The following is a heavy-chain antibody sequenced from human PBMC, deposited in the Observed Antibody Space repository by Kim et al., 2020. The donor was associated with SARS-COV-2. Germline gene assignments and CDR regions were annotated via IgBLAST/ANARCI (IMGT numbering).Heavy chain of an antibody. CDR1: GFTFSSYW. CDR2: INSDGSST. Sequence: GGSLGLSCAASGFTFSSYWMHWVRQAPGKGLVWVSGINSDGSSTSYADSVKGRFTISRDNAKNTLYLQMNSLRAEDTAVYYCARGSSGWYAPLGDYYGMDVWGQGTTVTIFS. D-gene: IGHD6-19*01. J-gene: IGHJ6*01. V-gene: IGHV3-74*01. CDR3: ARGSSGWYAPLGDYYGMDV.